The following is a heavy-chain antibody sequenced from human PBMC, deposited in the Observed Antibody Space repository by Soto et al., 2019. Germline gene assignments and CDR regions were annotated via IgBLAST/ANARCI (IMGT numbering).Heavy chain of an antibody. D-gene: IGHD6-13*01. CDR2: ISPSSSE. CDR3: VRDKRVGEAARPYS. J-gene: IGHJ4*02. V-gene: IGHV3-48*01. Sequence: EVQLVESGGGLVQPGGSLRLSCAASGFTFSSYSMNWVRQAPGKGPEWVSNISPSSSENYADSVKGRFTVSRDNAKNSMSLQMNSLRAEETALYYCVRDKRVGEAARPYSWGQGTLVTVSS. CDR1: GFTFSSYS.